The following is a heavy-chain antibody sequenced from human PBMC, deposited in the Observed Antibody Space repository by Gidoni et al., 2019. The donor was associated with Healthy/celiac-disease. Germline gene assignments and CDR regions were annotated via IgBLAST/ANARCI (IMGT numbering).Heavy chain of an antibody. CDR3: AKDRPPIRTSCCLDY. CDR1: GFTFADYT. Sequence: EVQLVESGGVVVQPGGSLRLSCAASGFTFADYTMHWVRQAPGKGLELVSLISWDGGSTYYADSVKGRFTISRDNSKNSLYLQMNSLRTEDTALYYCAKDRPPIRTSCCLDYWGQGTLVTVSS. J-gene: IGHJ4*02. V-gene: IGHV3-43*01. CDR2: ISWDGGST. D-gene: IGHD2-2*01.